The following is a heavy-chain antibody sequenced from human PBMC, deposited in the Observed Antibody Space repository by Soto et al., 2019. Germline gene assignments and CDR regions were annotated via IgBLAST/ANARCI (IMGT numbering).Heavy chain of an antibody. D-gene: IGHD3-10*01. CDR2: IYDAVNT. CDR1: GGSVSSNSYY. Sequence: QVQLQESGPGLVKPSETLSLTCTVSGGSVSSNSYYWSWIRQPPGKGLEWIGYIYDAVNTNYNPSLKSRVTISEDTSKTQFSLKLSSVTAADTAVYYCARPYYNGLGRGRSMDVWGQGTTVTVSS. CDR3: ARPYYNGLGRGRSMDV. V-gene: IGHV4-61*01. J-gene: IGHJ6*02.